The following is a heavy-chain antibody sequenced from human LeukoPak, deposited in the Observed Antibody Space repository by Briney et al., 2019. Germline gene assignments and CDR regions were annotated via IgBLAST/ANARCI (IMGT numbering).Heavy chain of an antibody. Sequence: GSLRLSCAASGFTFSSYGMSWVRQAPGKGLEWIGTIYNSGSTYYNASLESRVTISVDTSKNQFSLKLSSVTAADTAVYYCARAYSSSWYFNWFDPWGQGTLVTVSS. J-gene: IGHJ5*02. D-gene: IGHD6-13*01. CDR1: GFTFSSYG. V-gene: IGHV4-38-2*01. CDR2: IYNSGST. CDR3: ARAYSSSWYFNWFDP.